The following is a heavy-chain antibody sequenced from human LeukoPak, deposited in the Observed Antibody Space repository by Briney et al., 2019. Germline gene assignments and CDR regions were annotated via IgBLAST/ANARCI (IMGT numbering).Heavy chain of an antibody. CDR1: GYTFTGYY. J-gene: IGHJ4*02. V-gene: IGHV1-2*06. CDR2: INPNNGAT. Sequence: ASVKVSCKASGYTFTGYYIHGVRQAPGQGLEWMGRINPNNGATNYAQKLQGRVTITGDTSISTAYMELSSLRSDDTAVYYCTRESGSYHGNDYWGQGTLVTVSS. CDR3: TRESGSYHGNDY. D-gene: IGHD1-26*01.